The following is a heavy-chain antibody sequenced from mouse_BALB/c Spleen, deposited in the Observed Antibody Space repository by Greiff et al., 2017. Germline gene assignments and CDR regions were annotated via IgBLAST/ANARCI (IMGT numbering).Heavy chain of an antibody. CDR1: GYAFSSSW. CDR2: IYPGGGYT. CDR3: ARWDTTVVANFDY. D-gene: IGHD1-1*01. V-gene: IGHV1-82*01. J-gene: IGHJ2*01. Sequence: VQLQQSGPELVKPGASVKISCKASGYAFSSSWMNWVKQRPGHGLEWIGDIYPGGGYTNYNEKFKGKATLTADTSSSTAYMQLSSLTSEDSAVYFCARWDTTVVANFDYWGQGTTLTVSS.